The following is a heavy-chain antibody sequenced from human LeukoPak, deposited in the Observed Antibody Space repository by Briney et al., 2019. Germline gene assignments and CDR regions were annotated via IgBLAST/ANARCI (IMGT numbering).Heavy chain of an antibody. D-gene: IGHD3-16*02. CDR2: IIPIFGTA. Sequence: ASVKVSCKASGGTFSSYAISWVRQAPGQGLEWMGGIIPIFGTANYAQKFQGRVTITADESTSTVYMELSSLRSEDTAVYYCARERIIYDYVWGSYRYFDYWGQGTLVTVSS. CDR1: GGTFSSYA. V-gene: IGHV1-69*13. J-gene: IGHJ4*02. CDR3: ARERIIYDYVWGSYRYFDY.